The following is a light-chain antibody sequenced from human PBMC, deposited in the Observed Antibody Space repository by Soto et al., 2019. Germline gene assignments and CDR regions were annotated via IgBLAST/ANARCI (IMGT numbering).Light chain of an antibody. CDR3: QQYATSRWT. CDR2: GTS. CDR1: QSIARAY. V-gene: IGKV3-20*01. Sequence: EIVLTQSPGTLSLSPGESATLSCRASQSIARAYLAWYQQKPGQAPRLLIYGTSTRATGIPDRFSGSGSGTDFTLAISRLEPEDFAVYYCQQYATSRWTVGQGTKVEIK. J-gene: IGKJ1*01.